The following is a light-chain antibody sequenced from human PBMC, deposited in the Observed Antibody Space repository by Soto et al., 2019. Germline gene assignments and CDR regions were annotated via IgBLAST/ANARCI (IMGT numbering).Light chain of an antibody. Sequence: EIVFTQSPGTLSLSPCERASLSCRASQSVSSSYLAWSQQKPGQAPRLLIYGASSRATGIPDRFSGSGSGTDFTLTISRLEPEDFAVYYCHQYDSWTFGQGTKVDIK. V-gene: IGKV3-20*01. CDR1: QSVSSSY. CDR3: HQYDSWT. CDR2: GAS. J-gene: IGKJ1*01.